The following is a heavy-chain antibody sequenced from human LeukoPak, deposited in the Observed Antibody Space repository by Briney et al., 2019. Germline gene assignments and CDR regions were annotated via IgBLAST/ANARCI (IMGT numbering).Heavy chain of an antibody. CDR2: ISSSSSTI. CDR1: RFTFNDYY. CDR3: AREGGNWGEGYFDY. D-gene: IGHD7-27*01. J-gene: IGHJ4*02. Sequence: PGGSLRLSCAASRFTFNDYYMSWIRQVPGKGLEWVSYISSSSSTIYYADSVKGRFTISRDNAKNLLYPQMNSLRAEDTAVYYCAREGGNWGEGYFDYWGQGTLVTVSS. V-gene: IGHV3-11*01.